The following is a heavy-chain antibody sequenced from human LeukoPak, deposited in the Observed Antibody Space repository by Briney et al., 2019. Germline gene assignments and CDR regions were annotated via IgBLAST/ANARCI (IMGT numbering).Heavy chain of an antibody. CDR2: IIPIFGTA. CDR3: ARGRIAEENWFDP. V-gene: IGHV1-69*05. CDR1: GGTFSSYA. D-gene: IGHD6-13*01. J-gene: IGHJ5*02. Sequence: ASVTVSFTASGGTFSSYAISWVRQAPGQGLEWMGGIIPIFGTANYAQKFQGRVTITTDESTSKAYMELSSLRSEDTAVYYCARGRIAEENWFDPWGQGTLVTVSS.